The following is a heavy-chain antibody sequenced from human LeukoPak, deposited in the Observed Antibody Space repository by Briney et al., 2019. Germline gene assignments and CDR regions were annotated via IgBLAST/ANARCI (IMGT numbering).Heavy chain of an antibody. J-gene: IGHJ4*02. D-gene: IGHD6-19*01. Sequence: PSGTLSLTCAVSGGSISSSNWWSWVRQPPGKGLEWIGEIYHSGSTNYNPSLKSRVTISVDKSKNQFSLKLSSVTAADMAVYYCARVQQWLVPYFDYWGQGTLVTVSS. V-gene: IGHV4-4*02. CDR1: GGSISSSNW. CDR2: IYHSGST. CDR3: ARVQQWLVPYFDY.